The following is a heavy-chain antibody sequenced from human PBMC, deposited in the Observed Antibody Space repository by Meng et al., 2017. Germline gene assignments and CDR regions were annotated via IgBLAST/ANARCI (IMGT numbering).Heavy chain of an antibody. CDR2: IYTSGST. CDR3: ARARDPGYCSGGSCYSWWSYDAFDI. CDR1: GGSISSYY. Sequence: SETLSLTCTVSGGSISSYYWSWIRQPAGKGLEWIGRIYTSGSTNYNPSLKSRVTMSVDTSKNQFSLKLSSVTAADTAVYYCARARDPGYCSGGSCYSWWSYDAFDIWGQGTVVTVSS. D-gene: IGHD2-15*01. V-gene: IGHV4-4*07. J-gene: IGHJ3*02.